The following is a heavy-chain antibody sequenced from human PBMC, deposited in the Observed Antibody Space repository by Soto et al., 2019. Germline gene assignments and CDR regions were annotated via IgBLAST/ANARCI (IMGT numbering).Heavy chain of an antibody. J-gene: IGHJ4*02. CDR2: ISGSGGST. CDR1: GFTFSNYA. CDR3: AKLYRNYGDYVDY. D-gene: IGHD4-17*01. Sequence: PGGSLRLSCAASGFTFSNYAMSWVRQAPGKGLEWVSAISGSGGSTYYADSVKGRFTISRDNSKSTLYLQMNSLRAEDTAVYYCAKLYRNYGDYVDYWGQGTLVTVSS. V-gene: IGHV3-23*01.